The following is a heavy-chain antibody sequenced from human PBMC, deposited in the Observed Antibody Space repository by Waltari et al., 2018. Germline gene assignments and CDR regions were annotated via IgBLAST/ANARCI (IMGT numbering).Heavy chain of an antibody. J-gene: IGHJ5*02. V-gene: IGHV1-8*03. CDR1: GYTFTSYD. D-gene: IGHD2-2*02. CDR3: ARGIVVVPAAIQDNWFDP. CDR2: MNPNSGNT. Sequence: QVQLVQSGAEVKKPGASVKVSCKASGYTFTSYDINWVRQATGHGLEWMGWMNPNSGNTGYAQKFQGRVTITRNTSISTAYMELSSLRSEDTAVYYCARGIVVVPAAIQDNWFDPWGQGTLVTVSS.